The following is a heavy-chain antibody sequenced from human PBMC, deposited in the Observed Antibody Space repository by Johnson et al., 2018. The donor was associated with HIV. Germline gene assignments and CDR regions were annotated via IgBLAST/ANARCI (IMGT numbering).Heavy chain of an antibody. CDR2: ISSSGSTI. CDR1: GFTFSDYY. V-gene: IGHV3-11*04. CDR3: ARDWGQSPEYYGPVFFNI. D-gene: IGHD3-10*01. J-gene: IGHJ3*02. Sequence: VQLVESGGGLVKPGGSLRLSCAASGFTFSDYYMSWIRQAPGKGLEWVSYISSSGSTIYYADSVKGRFTVYRDNSKNTLYLQMNNLGAEDTAVYYCARDWGQSPEYYGPVFFNIRGQGTMVTVSS.